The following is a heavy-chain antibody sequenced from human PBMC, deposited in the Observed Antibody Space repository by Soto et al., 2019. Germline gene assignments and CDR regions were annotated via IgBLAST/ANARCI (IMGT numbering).Heavy chain of an antibody. CDR2: IHPSGST. CDR1: DESLSDYY. Sequence: QVQLHQWGAGLLKPSETLSLTCAVFDESLSDYYYTWTRQPPGKGLEWIGEIHPSGSTHYNPSRPTRVTLSPHASKNQVSLTSLSVTAADTAVYYCSRGIDAYKGGRTWGQGTLVTVSS. V-gene: IGHV4-34*01. CDR3: SRGIDAYKGGRT. D-gene: IGHD1-1*01. J-gene: IGHJ5*02.